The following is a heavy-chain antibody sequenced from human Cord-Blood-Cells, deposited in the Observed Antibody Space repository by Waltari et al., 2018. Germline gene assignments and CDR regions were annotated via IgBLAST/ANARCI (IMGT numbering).Heavy chain of an antibody. J-gene: IGHJ3*02. Sequence: QVQLVQSGAEVKKPGASVKASCKASGYTFTSYVINWLRQATGQGLEWMGWMNPNSGNTGYAQKFQGRVTMTRNTSISTAYMELSSLRSEDTAVYYWARPGRGSDAFDIWDQGTMVTVSS. CDR3: ARPGRGSDAFDI. V-gene: IGHV1-8*01. CDR1: GYTFTSYV. D-gene: IGHD3-10*01. CDR2: MNPNSGNT.